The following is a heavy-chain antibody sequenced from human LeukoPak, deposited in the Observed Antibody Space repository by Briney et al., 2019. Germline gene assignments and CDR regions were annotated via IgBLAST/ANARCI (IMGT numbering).Heavy chain of an antibody. CDR2: INPNSGGT. CDR1: GYTFTGYD. V-gene: IGHV1-2*06. D-gene: IGHD2-2*01. Sequence: GASVKVSCKASGYTFTGYDMHWVRQAPGQGLEWMGRINPNSGGTIYAQKFQGRVTMTRDTSISTAYMELSRLRSDDTAVYYCARAGQLLRNPDFDYWGQGTMVTVSS. CDR3: ARAGQLLRNPDFDY. J-gene: IGHJ4*02.